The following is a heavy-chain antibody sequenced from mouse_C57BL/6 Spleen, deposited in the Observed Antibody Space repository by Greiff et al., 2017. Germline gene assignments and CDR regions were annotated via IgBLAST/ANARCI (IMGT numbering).Heavy chain of an antibody. Sequence: DVKVEESGGGLVKPGGSLKLSCAASGFTFSDYGMHWVRQAPEKGLEWVAYISSGSSTIYYADTVKGRFTISRDNAKNTLFLQMTSLRSEDTAMYYCARNYYGNYVFAYWGQGTLVTVSA. CDR2: ISSGSSTI. CDR3: ARNYYGNYVFAY. D-gene: IGHD2-1*01. V-gene: IGHV5-17*01. CDR1: GFTFSDYG. J-gene: IGHJ3*01.